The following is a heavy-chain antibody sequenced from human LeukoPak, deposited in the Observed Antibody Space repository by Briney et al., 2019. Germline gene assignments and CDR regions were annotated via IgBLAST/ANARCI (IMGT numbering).Heavy chain of an antibody. CDR2: IYSRGSP. D-gene: IGHD1-14*01. J-gene: IGHJ4*02. CDR1: DASIKTYY. V-gene: IGHV4-59*13. CDR3: ARDREGNHLHQFYLDS. Sequence: PSETLSLTCSVSDASIKTYYWTWIRQPPGKGLEYIGCIYSRGSPKYNPSLKSRVTFSVDTSKNQFSLNLRSVTAADTAVYYCARDREGNHLHQFYLDSWGQGIRVTVSS.